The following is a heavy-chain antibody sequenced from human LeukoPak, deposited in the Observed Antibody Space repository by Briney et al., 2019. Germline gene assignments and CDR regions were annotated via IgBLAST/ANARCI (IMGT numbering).Heavy chain of an antibody. V-gene: IGHV1-18*01. D-gene: IGHD4-17*01. CDR1: GYTFTSYG. CDR2: ISAYNGNT. J-gene: IGHJ3*02. CDR3: ARGGDDYGVNDAFDI. Sequence: ASVKVSCKASGYTFTSYGISWVRQAPGQGLEWMGWISAYNGNTNYAQKLQGRVTMTTDTSTSTAYMELRSLRSDDTAAYYCARGGDDYGVNDAFDIWGQGTMVTVSS.